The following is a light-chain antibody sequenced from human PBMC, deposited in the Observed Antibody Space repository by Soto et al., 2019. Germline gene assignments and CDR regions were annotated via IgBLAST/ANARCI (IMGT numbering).Light chain of an antibody. Sequence: QSALSQPASVSGSPGQSITISCTGISGDVVDYNFVSWYQVHPGKAPKLMIFEVSNRPSGVSNRFSGSKSGDTASLTISGLRDEDEADYYCSSYTSSAYVFGSGTKVTVL. CDR2: EVS. J-gene: IGLJ1*01. CDR1: SGDVVDYNF. CDR3: SSYTSSAYV. V-gene: IGLV2-14*01.